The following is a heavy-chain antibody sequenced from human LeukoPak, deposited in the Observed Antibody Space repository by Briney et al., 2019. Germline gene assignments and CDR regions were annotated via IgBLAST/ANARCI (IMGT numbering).Heavy chain of an antibody. CDR1: GFTFSSYS. D-gene: IGHD3-10*01. J-gene: IGHJ6*03. V-gene: IGHV3-21*01. Sequence: GGSLRLSCAASGFTFSSYSMNWVRQAPGKGLEWVSSISSSSSYIYYADSVKGRFTISRDNAKNSLYLQMNSLRAEDTAVYHCARDRGGSGRLYYYYYYMDVWGKGTTVTVSS. CDR2: ISSSSSYI. CDR3: ARDRGGSGRLYYYYYYMDV.